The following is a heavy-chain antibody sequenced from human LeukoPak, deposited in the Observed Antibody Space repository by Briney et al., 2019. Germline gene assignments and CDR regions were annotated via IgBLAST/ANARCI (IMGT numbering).Heavy chain of an antibody. D-gene: IGHD3-16*01. Sequence: GGSLRLSCAASGFTFSSYWMHWVRQAPGKGLVWVSDMNEDGSTTRYADSVKGRFTISRDNAKNTLYLQMNNLRAEDTAMYFCSRGGVNLVDHWGQGTLVTVSS. J-gene: IGHJ4*02. V-gene: IGHV3-74*01. CDR2: MNEDGSTT. CDR3: SRGGVNLVDH. CDR1: GFTFSSYW.